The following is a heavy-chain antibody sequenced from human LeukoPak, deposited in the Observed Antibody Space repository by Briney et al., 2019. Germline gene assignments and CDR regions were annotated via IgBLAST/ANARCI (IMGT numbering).Heavy chain of an antibody. CDR2: IYYSGST. V-gene: IGHV4-59*11. CDR3: ARESGYSLSAFDI. CDR1: GGSLSSHY. J-gene: IGHJ3*02. Sequence: SETLSLTCNVSGGSLSSHYWSWVRRTPEKGLEGIGYIYYSGSTNYNPSLKSRVTISVDTSKNQFSLKLGSVTAADTAVYYCARESGYSLSAFDIWGQGTMVTVSS. D-gene: IGHD5-18*01.